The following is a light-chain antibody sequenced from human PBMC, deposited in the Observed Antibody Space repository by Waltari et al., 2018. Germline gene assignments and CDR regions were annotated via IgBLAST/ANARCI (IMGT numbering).Light chain of an antibody. CDR2: YAS. J-gene: IGKJ2*01. CDR1: QSIGSS. CDR3: HQSRSLPHT. V-gene: IGKV6-21*01. Sequence: EIVLTQSPAFQSVTPKERFTITCRASQSIGSSLHWYQQKPDQSPKLLIKYASQSFSGVPSKFSGSGSGTDFTLTINSLEAEDAATYYCHQSRSLPHTFGQGTKLEIK.